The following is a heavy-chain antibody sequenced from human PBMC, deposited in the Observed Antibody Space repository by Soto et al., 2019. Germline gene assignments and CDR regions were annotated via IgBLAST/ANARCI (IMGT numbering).Heavy chain of an antibody. CDR1: GFTFSVYA. V-gene: IGHV3-23*01. Sequence: PGGSLRLSCGASGFTFSVYAMTWVRQAPGKGLEWVSAISGNGGSTYYADSVKGRFTISRDNPKSTLHLQMNSLRVEDTAVYYCAKDRTFGPPLVRFDSWGQGTLVTVSS. CDR3: AKDRTFGPPLVRFDS. J-gene: IGHJ4*02. D-gene: IGHD6-6*01. CDR2: ISGNGGST.